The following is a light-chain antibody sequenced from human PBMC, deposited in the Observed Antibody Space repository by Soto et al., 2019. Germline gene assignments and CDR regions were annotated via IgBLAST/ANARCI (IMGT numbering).Light chain of an antibody. CDR2: GAS. J-gene: IGKJ2*01. CDR1: QSVSSSY. CDR3: QQYGSSPRT. Sequence: EIVLPQSPGTLSLSPGERATLSCRASQSVSSSYLAWYQQKPGQPPRLLIYGASSRATGIPDRFSGSGSGTDFTLTISRLEPEDFAVYYCQQYGSSPRTFGQGTKLEIK. V-gene: IGKV3-20*01.